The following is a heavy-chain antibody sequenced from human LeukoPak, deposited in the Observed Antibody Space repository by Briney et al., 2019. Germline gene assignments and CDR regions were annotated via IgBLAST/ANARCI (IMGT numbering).Heavy chain of an antibody. CDR1: GFTFSSHV. D-gene: IGHD1-26*01. Sequence: GGSLRPSCAASGFTFSSHVMNWVRQAPGKGLEWVAFIRYDGGDEYYADSVKGRFTISRDNSKNTLSLQMNSLRVEDTAVYYCARDRAVGSTSNYFDFWGQGTLVTVSS. CDR3: ARDRAVGSTSNYFDF. J-gene: IGHJ4*02. CDR2: IRYDGGDE. V-gene: IGHV3-30*02.